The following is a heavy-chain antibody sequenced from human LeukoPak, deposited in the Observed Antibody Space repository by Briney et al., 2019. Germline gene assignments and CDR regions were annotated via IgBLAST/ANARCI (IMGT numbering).Heavy chain of an antibody. V-gene: IGHV3-7*01. J-gene: IGHJ4*02. CDR2: INREGSEK. CDR3: ARLRYTYGKNFDY. Sequence: GGSLRLSCAASGFTFRAYWMSWVRQAPGKGLEWVANINREGSEKDYVDSVKGRFTISRDNAKNSLYLQMNTLRAEDTAVYFCARLRYTYGKNFDYWGQGAVLSVSS. D-gene: IGHD5-18*01. CDR1: GFTFRAYW.